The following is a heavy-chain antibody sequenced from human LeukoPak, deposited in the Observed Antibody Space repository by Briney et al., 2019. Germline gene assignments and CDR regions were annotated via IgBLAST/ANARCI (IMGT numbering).Heavy chain of an antibody. J-gene: IGHJ4*02. D-gene: IGHD6-19*01. Sequence: SETLSLTCAVYGGPFSGYYWSWIRQPPGKGLEWIGEINHSGSTNYNPSLKSRVTISVDTSKNQFSLKLSSVTAADTAVYYCARGVQQWPFDYWGQGTLVTVSS. V-gene: IGHV4-34*01. CDR2: INHSGST. CDR3: ARGVQQWPFDY. CDR1: GGPFSGYY.